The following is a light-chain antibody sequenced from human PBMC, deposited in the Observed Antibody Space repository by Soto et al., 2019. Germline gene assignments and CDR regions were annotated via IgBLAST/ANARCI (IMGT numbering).Light chain of an antibody. CDR1: QSVSSSY. Sequence: DIVLTQSPGTLSLSPGERATLSCSASQSVSSSYLAWYQQKPGQAPRLLIYGASTRATGIPARFSGSGSGTEFTLTISSLQSEDFAVYYCQQYNNWPRTCGQGTKVDIK. J-gene: IGKJ1*01. CDR2: GAS. CDR3: QQYNNWPRT. V-gene: IGKV3-15*01.